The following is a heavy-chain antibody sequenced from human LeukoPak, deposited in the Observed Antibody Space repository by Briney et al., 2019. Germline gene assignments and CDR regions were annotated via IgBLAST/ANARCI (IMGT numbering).Heavy chain of an antibody. V-gene: IGHV3-21*01. D-gene: IGHD3-3*01. CDR2: ISSSSSYI. Sequence: GGSLRLSCAASGFTFSSYSMNWVRQAPGKGLEWVSSISSSSSYIYYADSVKGRFTISRDNAKNSLYLQMNSLRAEDTAVYYCARDFWSGYYVGMDVWGKGTTVTVSS. CDR1: GFTFSSYS. CDR3: ARDFWSGYYVGMDV. J-gene: IGHJ6*03.